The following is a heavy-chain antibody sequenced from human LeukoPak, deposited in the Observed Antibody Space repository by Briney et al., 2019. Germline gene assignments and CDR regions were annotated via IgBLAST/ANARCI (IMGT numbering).Heavy chain of an antibody. CDR1: GGSFSGYY. V-gene: IGHV4-34*01. D-gene: IGHD4-23*01. Sequence: KTSETLSLTCAVYGGSFSGYYWSWIRQPPGKGLEWIGEINHSGSTNYNPSLKSRVTISVDTSKNQFSLKLSSVTAADTAVYFCARASYGANADYWGQGTLVTVSS. J-gene: IGHJ4*02. CDR3: ARASYGANADY. CDR2: INHSGST.